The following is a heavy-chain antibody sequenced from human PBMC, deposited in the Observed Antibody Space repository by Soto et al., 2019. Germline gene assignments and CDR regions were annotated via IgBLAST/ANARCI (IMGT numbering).Heavy chain of an antibody. CDR1: GDSVGNGPYY. CDR2: IYYSGST. CDR3: ARVGSSCHSGGCYYYYGLGV. Sequence: QVRLHESGPGLVKSSETLFLSCLVSGDSVGNGPYYWSWIRQSPGDGLECLAYIYYSGSTNVNPSLESRVNISIDMTKNQFFLELRTVTAADAAMYFCARVGSSCHSGGCYYYYGLGVWGQGTTVAISS. D-gene: IGHD1-26*01. V-gene: IGHV4-61*01. J-gene: IGHJ6*02.